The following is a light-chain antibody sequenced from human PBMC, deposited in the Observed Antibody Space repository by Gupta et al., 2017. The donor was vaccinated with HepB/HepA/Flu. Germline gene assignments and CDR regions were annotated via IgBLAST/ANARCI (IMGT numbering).Light chain of an antibody. Sequence: IVLTQSPATLSLSPGERATLSCRASQSVSGFLAWYQQKPGQAPRLLIYDASDRAAGIPARFSGSGYGTDFTLTSSRREDEDFAIYYWQQRSTSITFGGGTKVEIK. J-gene: IGKJ4*01. V-gene: IGKV3-11*01. CDR1: QSVSGF. CDR2: DAS. CDR3: QQRSTSIT.